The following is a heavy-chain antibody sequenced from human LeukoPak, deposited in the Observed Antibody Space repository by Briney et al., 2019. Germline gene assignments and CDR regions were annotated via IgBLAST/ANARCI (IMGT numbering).Heavy chain of an antibody. D-gene: IGHD3-10*01. CDR3: ARGLRAEDAFDI. CDR2: ISSSSSYI. Sequence: GGSLRLSCAASRFTFSSYSMNWVRQAPGKGLEWVSSISSSSSYIYYADSVKGRFTISRDNAKNSLYLQMNSLRAEDTAVYYCARGLRAEDAFDIWGQGTMVTVSS. V-gene: IGHV3-21*01. CDR1: RFTFSSYS. J-gene: IGHJ3*02.